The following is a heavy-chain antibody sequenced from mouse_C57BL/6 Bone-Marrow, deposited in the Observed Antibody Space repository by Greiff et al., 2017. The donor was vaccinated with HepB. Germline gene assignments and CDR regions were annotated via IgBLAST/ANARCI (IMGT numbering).Heavy chain of an antibody. CDR3: ARSSPYYYGSSYCFDY. CDR1: GYTFTDYY. J-gene: IGHJ2*01. Sequence: VQLQQSGPVLVKPGASVKMSCKASGYTFTDYYMNWVKQSHGKSLEWIGVINPYNGGTSYNQKFKGKATLTVDKSSSTAYMELNSLTSEDSAVYYCARSSPYYYGSSYCFDYWGQGTTLTVSS. CDR2: INPYNGGT. D-gene: IGHD1-1*01. V-gene: IGHV1-19*01.